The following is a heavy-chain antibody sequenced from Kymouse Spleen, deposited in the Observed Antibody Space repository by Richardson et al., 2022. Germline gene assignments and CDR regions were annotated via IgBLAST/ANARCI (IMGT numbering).Heavy chain of an antibody. CDR1: GGSVSSGSYY. D-gene: IGHD7-27*02. J-gene: IGHJ4*02. CDR2: IYYSGST. CDR3: ATGDYFDY. Sequence: QVQLQESGPGLVKPSETLSLTCTVSGGSVSSGSYYWSWIRQPPGKGLEWIGYIYYSGSTNYNPSLKSRVTISVDTSKNQFSLKLSSVTAADTAVYYCATGDYFDYWGQGTLVTVSS. V-gene: IGHV4-61*01.